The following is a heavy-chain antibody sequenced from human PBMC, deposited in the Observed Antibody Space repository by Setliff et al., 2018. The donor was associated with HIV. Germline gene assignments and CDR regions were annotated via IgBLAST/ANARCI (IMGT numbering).Heavy chain of an antibody. CDR1: GGSISSYY. Sequence: ASETLSLTCAVSGGSISSYYWSWIRKSPEKGLGWIGYIYHSGITSYNPSLKSRVTMSMDMSKNLFSLNLSSVTAADSAVYYCARIAWKQGAVGSFCDYWGQGGLVTVS. D-gene: IGHD3-10*01. CDR3: ARIAWKQGAVGSFCDY. J-gene: IGHJ4*02. CDR2: IYHSGIT. V-gene: IGHV4-59*01.